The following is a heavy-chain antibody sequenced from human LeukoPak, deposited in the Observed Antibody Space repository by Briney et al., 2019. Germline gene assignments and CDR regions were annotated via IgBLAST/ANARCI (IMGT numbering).Heavy chain of an antibody. J-gene: IGHJ4*02. CDR1: GFTFSSYS. CDR2: ISSSSTI. CDR3: ARDGY. V-gene: IGHV3-48*01. Sequence: GGSLRLSCAASGFTFSSYSINWVRQAPGKGLEWVSYISSSSTIYYADSVKGRFTISRDNAKNSLYLQMNSLRAEDTAVYYCARDGYWGQGTLVTVSS.